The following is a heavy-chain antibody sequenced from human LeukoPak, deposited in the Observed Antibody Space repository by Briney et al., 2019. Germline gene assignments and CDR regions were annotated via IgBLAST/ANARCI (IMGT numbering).Heavy chain of an antibody. D-gene: IGHD6-19*01. Sequence: GGSLRLSCAASGLTVSSNYMSWVRQAPGKGLEWVSSISSSSSYIYYADSVKGRFTISRDNAKNSLYLQMNSLRAEDTAVYYCAGGIAVAGTGFDYWGQGTLVTVSS. CDR1: GLTVSSNY. J-gene: IGHJ4*02. V-gene: IGHV3-21*01. CDR3: AGGIAVAGTGFDY. CDR2: ISSSSSYI.